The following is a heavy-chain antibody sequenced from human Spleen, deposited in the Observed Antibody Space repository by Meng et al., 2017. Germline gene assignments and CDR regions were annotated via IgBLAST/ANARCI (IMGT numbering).Heavy chain of an antibody. CDR2: INHSGST. D-gene: IGHD3-22*01. CDR3: ARGRITMIVVVITAFDI. CDR1: GGSFSGYY. J-gene: IGHJ3*02. Sequence: SETLSLTCAVYGGSFSGYYWSWIRQPPGKGLEWIGEINHSGSTNYNPSLKSRVTISVDTSKNQFSLKLSSVTAADTAVYYCARGRITMIVVVITAFDIWGQGTMV. V-gene: IGHV4-34*01.